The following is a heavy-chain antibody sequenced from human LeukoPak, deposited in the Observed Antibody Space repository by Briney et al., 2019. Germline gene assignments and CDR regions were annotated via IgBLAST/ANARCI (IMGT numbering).Heavy chain of an antibody. Sequence: GGSLRLSCAASGFTFSSYSMNWLRQAQGKGLEWLSSISSSSSYIYYADSVKGRFTISRDNAKNSLYLQMNSLRAEDTAVYFCARVRAYDINDDYWGQGTLVTVSS. CDR3: ARVRAYDINDDY. D-gene: IGHD3-9*01. V-gene: IGHV3-21*01. CDR1: GFTFSSYS. CDR2: ISSSSSYI. J-gene: IGHJ4*02.